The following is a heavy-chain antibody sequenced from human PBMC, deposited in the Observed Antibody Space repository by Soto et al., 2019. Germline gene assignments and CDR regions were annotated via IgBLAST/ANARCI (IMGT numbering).Heavy chain of an antibody. D-gene: IGHD3-3*01. CDR3: ARRRITTFGVVITGYGMDV. J-gene: IGHJ6*02. CDR1: GGSISDNNC. V-gene: IGHV4-4*02. Sequence: SETLSLTCAVSGGSISDNNCWNWVRQPPGKGLEWIGEIYPSGTANYNPSLKSRVTISVHKANNQSSLTLNSVTAADTAVYYCARRRITTFGVVITGYGMDVWGQGTTVTVSS. CDR2: IYPSGTA.